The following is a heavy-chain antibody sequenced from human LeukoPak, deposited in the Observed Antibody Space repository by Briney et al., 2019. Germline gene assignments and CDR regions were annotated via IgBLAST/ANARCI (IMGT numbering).Heavy chain of an antibody. CDR3: AKESVINYFDY. V-gene: IGHV3-30*02. D-gene: IGHD3-22*01. J-gene: IGHJ4*02. Sequence: GGSLRLSCAASGFTFSSYGMHWVRQAPGKGLEWVAVIWYDGSNKYYADSVKGRFTISRDNSKNTLYLQMNSLRAVDTAVYYCAKESVINYFDYWGQGTLVTVSS. CDR2: IWYDGSNK. CDR1: GFTFSSYG.